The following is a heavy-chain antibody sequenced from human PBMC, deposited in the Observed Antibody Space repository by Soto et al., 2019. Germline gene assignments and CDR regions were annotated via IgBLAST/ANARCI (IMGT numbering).Heavy chain of an antibody. CDR2: MYFGGSA. J-gene: IGHJ5*02. CDR1: GGSISSRSYF. Sequence: SETLSLTCSVSGGSISSRSYFWAWIRQPPGKGLEWIGSMYFGGSAYYKPSLKSPVTISIDTSNNQVSLKLSSVTAADTAVYYCARGAYSSINWFDPWGQGTLVTVSS. D-gene: IGHD6-13*01. CDR3: ARGAYSSINWFDP. V-gene: IGHV4-39*01.